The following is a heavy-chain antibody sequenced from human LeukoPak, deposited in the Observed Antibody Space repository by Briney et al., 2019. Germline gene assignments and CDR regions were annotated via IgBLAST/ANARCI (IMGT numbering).Heavy chain of an antibody. J-gene: IGHJ3*02. CDR2: IKEDGSEK. CDR3: ARTVRGIVMPQNAFGI. D-gene: IGHD3-22*01. Sequence: GGSLRLSCAASGFTFSNYWMSWVRQAPGKGLEWVANIKEDGSEKNYVNSVKGRFTISRDNARNSLYLHMDSLRAEDTAVYYCARTVRGIVMPQNAFGIWGQGTRVTVSS. V-gene: IGHV3-7*01. CDR1: GFTFSNYW.